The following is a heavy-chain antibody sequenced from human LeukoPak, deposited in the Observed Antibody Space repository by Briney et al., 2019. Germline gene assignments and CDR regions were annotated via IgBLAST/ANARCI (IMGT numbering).Heavy chain of an antibody. V-gene: IGHV4-59*01. CDR1: GGSISSYY. CDR2: IYYSGST. Sequence: SETLSLTCTVSGGSISSYYWSWIRQPPGKGLEWIGYIYYSGSTNYNPSLKSRVTTSVDTSKNQFSLKLSSVTAADTAVYYCARVYKWDGYNRYFDYWGQGTLVTVSS. CDR3: ARVYKWDGYNRYFDY. D-gene: IGHD5-24*01. J-gene: IGHJ4*02.